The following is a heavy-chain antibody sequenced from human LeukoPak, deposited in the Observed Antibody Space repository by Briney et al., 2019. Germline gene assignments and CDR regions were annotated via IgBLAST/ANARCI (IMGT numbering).Heavy chain of an antibody. CDR2: IKYDGST. CDR1: GGSFSAYH. Sequence: SETLSLTCAVYGGSFSAYHWGWIPQSPGKGLEWSGEIKYDGSTNYNPSLNSRVTISVETSKNQFSLKLTSVTAADPAMYSCARVGDFWSGMGWFGPWGQGSLVTVSS. CDR3: ARVGDFWSGMGWFGP. D-gene: IGHD3-3*01. J-gene: IGHJ5*02. V-gene: IGHV4-34*01.